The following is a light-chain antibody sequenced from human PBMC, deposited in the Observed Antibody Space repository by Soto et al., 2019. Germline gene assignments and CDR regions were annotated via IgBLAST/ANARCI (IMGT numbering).Light chain of an antibody. V-gene: IGLV2-11*01. Sequence: QSALTQPRSVSGSPGQSVTISCNGTSSDVCGYNYVSWYQQHPGKAPKLMIYDVSKRPSGVPDRFSGSKSGNTASLTISGLQAEDEADYYCCSYAGSYTYVFGTGTKLTVL. J-gene: IGLJ1*01. CDR1: SSDVCGYNY. CDR2: DVS. CDR3: CSYAGSYTYV.